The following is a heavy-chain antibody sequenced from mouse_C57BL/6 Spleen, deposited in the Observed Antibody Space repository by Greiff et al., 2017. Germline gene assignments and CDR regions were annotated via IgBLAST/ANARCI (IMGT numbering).Heavy chain of an antibody. Sequence: VQLQPSGAELVRPGASVTLSCKASGYTFTDYEMHWVKQTPVHGLEWIGAIDPETGGTAYNQKFKGKAILTADKSSSTAYMELRSLTSEDSAVYYCTRRGSTVVDAMDYWGQGTSVTVSS. V-gene: IGHV1-15*01. J-gene: IGHJ4*01. CDR2: IDPETGGT. CDR3: TRRGSTVVDAMDY. CDR1: GYTFTDYE. D-gene: IGHD1-1*01.